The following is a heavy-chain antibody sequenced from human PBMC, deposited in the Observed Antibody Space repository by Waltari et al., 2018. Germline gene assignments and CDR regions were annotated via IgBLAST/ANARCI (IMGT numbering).Heavy chain of an antibody. Sequence: QVQLVQSGAEVKKPGASVKVSCKASAGTFSSYAISGVRPAPGQGLGWMGGIIPIFGTASYEKKFQGRVTITADESTSTAYMELSSLRSEDTAVYYCARVGDYLAAAAYNWFDPWGQGTLVTVSS. CDR3: ARVGDYLAAAAYNWFDP. V-gene: IGHV1-69*01. CDR1: AGTFSSYA. CDR2: IIPIFGTA. J-gene: IGHJ5*02. D-gene: IGHD6-13*01.